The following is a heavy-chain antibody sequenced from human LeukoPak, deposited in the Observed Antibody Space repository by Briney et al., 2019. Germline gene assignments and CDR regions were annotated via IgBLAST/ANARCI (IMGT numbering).Heavy chain of an antibody. CDR2: INHSGST. CDR1: GGSFSGYY. CDR3: ARDGSRVRYCSGGSCYRPLNWFDP. V-gene: IGHV4-34*01. D-gene: IGHD2-15*01. Sequence: PSETVSLTCAVYGGSFSGYYWSWIRQPPGKGLEWIGEINHSGSTNYNPSLKSRVTISVDTSKNQFSLKLSSVTAADTAVYYCARDGSRVRYCSGGSCYRPLNWFDPWGQGTLVTVSS. J-gene: IGHJ5*02.